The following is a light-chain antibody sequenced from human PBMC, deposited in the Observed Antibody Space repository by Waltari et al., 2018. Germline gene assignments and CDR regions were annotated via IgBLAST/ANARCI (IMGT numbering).Light chain of an antibody. CDR2: DVS. CDR3: SSYTSSIPYV. V-gene: IGLV2-14*01. Sequence: SALTQPASVSGSPGPSITIPCTGTTSDVGAYNYVSWYRQNPGKAPKLMIYDVSKRPSGVSNRFSGSKSGNTASLTISGLQAEDGADYYCSSYTSSIPYVFGTGTKVTVL. CDR1: TSDVGAYNY. J-gene: IGLJ1*01.